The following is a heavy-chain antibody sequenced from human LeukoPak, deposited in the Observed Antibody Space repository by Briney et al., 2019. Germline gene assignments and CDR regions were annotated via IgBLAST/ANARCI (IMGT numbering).Heavy chain of an antibody. Sequence: GGSLRLSCAASGFTFSNFDMHWVRQIKGKGLEWVSSIGTAGKTNYRGSVKGRFTISRENAKHSLYPQMNSLTTGDTAVYYCSRGTPWYYYMDVWGKGTTVTVSS. CDR2: IGTAGKT. CDR3: SRGTPWYYYMDV. CDR1: GFTFSNFD. V-gene: IGHV3-13*01. J-gene: IGHJ6*03.